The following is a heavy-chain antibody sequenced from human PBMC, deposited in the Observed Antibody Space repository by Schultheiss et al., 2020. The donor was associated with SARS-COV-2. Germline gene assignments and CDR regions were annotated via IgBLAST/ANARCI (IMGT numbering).Heavy chain of an antibody. CDR1: GGSFSANY. CDR2: IYYSGST. V-gene: IGHV4-59*12. J-gene: IGHJ6*02. CDR3: ARSGYYHGLAMDV. Sequence: SETLSLTCAVYGGSFSANYWSWIRQPPGKGLEWIGYIYYSGSTNYNPSLKSRVTISVDTSNNHFSLKLNSVTAADTAVYFCARSGYYHGLAMDVWGQGRTVTVSS. D-gene: IGHD3-22*01.